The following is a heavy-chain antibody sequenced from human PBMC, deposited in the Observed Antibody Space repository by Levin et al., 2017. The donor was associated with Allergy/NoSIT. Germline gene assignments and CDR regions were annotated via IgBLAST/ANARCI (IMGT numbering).Heavy chain of an antibody. CDR2: ISGYNGNT. V-gene: IGHV1-18*01. CDR3: AKSGGYNYIDS. J-gene: IGHJ4*02. Sequence: PAASVKVSCKASGYTFSNYGIAWVRQAPGQGLEWMGWISGYNGNTNYAQKVQGRVSMTTDTSTSTAFMELRNLRSDDTAVYYCAKSGGYNYIDSWGQGTLVTVSS. CDR1: GYTFSNYG. D-gene: IGHD5-18*01.